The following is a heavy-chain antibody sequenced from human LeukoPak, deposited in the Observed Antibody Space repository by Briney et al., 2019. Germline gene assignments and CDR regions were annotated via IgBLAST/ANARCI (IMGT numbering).Heavy chain of an antibody. D-gene: IGHD6-19*01. Sequence: SEPLSLTCTVSGGSISSYYWSWIRQPPGKGLEWIGYIYYSGSTNYNPSLKSRVTISVDTSKNQFSLKLSSVTAADTAVYYCARAGVAVAGGGWFDPWGQGTLVTVSS. CDR1: GGSISSYY. V-gene: IGHV4-59*01. CDR3: ARAGVAVAGGGWFDP. J-gene: IGHJ5*02. CDR2: IYYSGST.